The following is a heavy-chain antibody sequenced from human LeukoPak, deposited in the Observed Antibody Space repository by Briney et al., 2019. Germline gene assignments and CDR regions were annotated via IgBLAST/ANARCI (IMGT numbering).Heavy chain of an antibody. CDR3: ARGDCSSTSCYTDAFDI. V-gene: IGHV3-23*01. CDR1: GFTFSSYA. Sequence: GGSLRLSCAASGFTFSSYAMSWVRQAPGKGLEWVSAISGSGGSTYYADSVKGRFTISRDNSKNTLYLQMNSLRAEDTAVYYCARGDCSSTSCYTDAFDIWAKGQWSPSLQ. CDR2: ISGSGGST. J-gene: IGHJ3*02. D-gene: IGHD2-2*02.